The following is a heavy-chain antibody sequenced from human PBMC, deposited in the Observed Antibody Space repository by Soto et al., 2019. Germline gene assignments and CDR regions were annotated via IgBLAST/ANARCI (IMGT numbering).Heavy chain of an antibody. CDR1: GGSISRSSYY. J-gene: IGHJ1*01. CDR2: IYYSGST. D-gene: IGHD3-22*01. Sequence: LSLTCTVSGGSISRSSYYWGWIRQPPGKGLEWIGSIYYSGSTYYNPSLKSRVTISVDTSKNQFSLKLSSVTAADTAVYYCARHAYYYDSWGQGTLVTVSS. V-gene: IGHV4-39*01. CDR3: ARHAYYYDS.